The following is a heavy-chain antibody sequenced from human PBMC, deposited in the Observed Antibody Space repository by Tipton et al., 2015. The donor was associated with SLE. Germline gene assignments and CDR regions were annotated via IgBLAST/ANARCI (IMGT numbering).Heavy chain of an antibody. CDR1: GGSISSYY. CDR3: ARTGIAAAVDY. Sequence: TLSLTCTVSGGSISSYYWSWIRQPPGKGLEWIGYICTIGRTNYNPPLKNRVTISVDTSKNQFSLKLSSATAAHTAVYYCARTGIAAAVDYWGQGTLVTVSS. J-gene: IGHJ4*02. CDR2: ICTIGRT. V-gene: IGHV4-4*08. D-gene: IGHD6-13*01.